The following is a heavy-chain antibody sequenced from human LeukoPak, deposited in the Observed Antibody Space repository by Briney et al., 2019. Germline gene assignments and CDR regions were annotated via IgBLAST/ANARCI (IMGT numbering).Heavy chain of an antibody. CDR2: INPSGGST. CDR1: GYTFTSYY. V-gene: IGHV1-46*01. CDR3: VDRNWDY. Sequence: ASVKVSCKASGYTFTSYYMHWVRQAPGQGLEWMGIINPSGGSTSYAQKFQGRVTMTRDMSTSTVYMEVSSLRSEDTAVYYCVDRNWDYWGQGTLVTVSS. D-gene: IGHD2-2*03. J-gene: IGHJ4*02.